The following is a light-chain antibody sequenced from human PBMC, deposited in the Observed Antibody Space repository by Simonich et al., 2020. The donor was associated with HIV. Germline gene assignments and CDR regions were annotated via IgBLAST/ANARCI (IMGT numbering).Light chain of an antibody. J-gene: IGKJ4*01. CDR3: QQYNNRPLT. CDR1: QSGSSN. CDR2: DAS. Sequence: IVMTQSPANLSVSPGERATLSCRDSQSGSSNLSWYQQTPGQAPKLLIFDASTRATGVPAKFSGSGSGTEFTLTISSIQSEDFAVYYCQQYNNRPLTFGGGTKVEIK. V-gene: IGKV3-15*01.